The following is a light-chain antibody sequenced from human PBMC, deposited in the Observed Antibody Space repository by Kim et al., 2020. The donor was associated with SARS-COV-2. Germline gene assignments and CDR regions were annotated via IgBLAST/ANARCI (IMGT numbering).Light chain of an antibody. CDR3: FSYGGRSTYV. J-gene: IGLJ1*01. V-gene: IGLV2-23*02. CDR1: TTDVGYYDL. Sequence: GQSITLSCTGTTTDVGYYDLVSWYQQKPGKAPTLIIYEVTKRPSGISNRFSGSKSGNTASLTISGLQAEDEADYYCFSYGGRSTYVFGTGTKVTVL. CDR2: EVT.